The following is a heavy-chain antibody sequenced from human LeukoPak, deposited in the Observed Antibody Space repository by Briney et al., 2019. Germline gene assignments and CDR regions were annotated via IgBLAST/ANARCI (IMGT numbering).Heavy chain of an antibody. CDR2: ISAGGENT. Sequence: GGSLRLSCAASGFTFTSYAMSWVRQAPVKGLEWVSAISAGGENTDYADSVKGRFTISRDNSKSTLYLQLNSLRAEDTAAYYCAKSEGSSSARRFGYWGQGTLVTVSS. CDR1: GFTFTSYA. D-gene: IGHD6-19*01. J-gene: IGHJ4*02. V-gene: IGHV3-23*01. CDR3: AKSEGSSSARRFGY.